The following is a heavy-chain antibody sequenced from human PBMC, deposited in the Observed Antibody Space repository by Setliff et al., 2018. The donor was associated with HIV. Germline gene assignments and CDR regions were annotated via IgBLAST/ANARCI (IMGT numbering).Heavy chain of an antibody. V-gene: IGHV4-59*01. D-gene: IGHD6-13*01. CDR2: ITDSGNT. J-gene: IGHJ4*02. Sequence: SETLSLTCNVSGASISNYYWTWIRQSPGKRLEWLGYITDSGNTNYNPSLRRRVTISADTSKNQVSLRLRSVTAADTAVYYCARDPGITAAGTEYFDSWGQGILVTVSS. CDR1: GASISNYY. CDR3: ARDPGITAAGTEYFDS.